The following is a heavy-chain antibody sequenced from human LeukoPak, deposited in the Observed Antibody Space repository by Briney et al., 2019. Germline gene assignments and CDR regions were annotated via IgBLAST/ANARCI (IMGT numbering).Heavy chain of an antibody. CDR3: AKGGGSSWLKLDY. CDR2: ISYDGSNK. Sequence: GGSLRLSCAASGFTFSSYAMHWVRQAPGKGLEWVAVISYDGSNKYYADSVKGRFTISRDNSKNTLYLQMNSLRAEDTAVYYCAKGGGSSWLKLDYWGQGTLVTVSS. CDR1: GFTFSSYA. V-gene: IGHV3-30*04. D-gene: IGHD6-13*01. J-gene: IGHJ4*02.